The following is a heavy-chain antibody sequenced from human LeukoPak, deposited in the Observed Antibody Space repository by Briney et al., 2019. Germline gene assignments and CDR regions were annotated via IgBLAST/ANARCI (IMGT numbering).Heavy chain of an antibody. Sequence: SEALSLTCTVSGGSISRSSYYWGWIRQSPGKGLEWIGSIYYSGSTYYNPSLKSRVTISVDTSKNQFSLKLSSVTAADTALYYCARGPGTWYYYWGQGTLVTVSS. CDR3: ARGPGTWYYY. CDR1: GGSISRSSYY. V-gene: IGHV4-39*01. D-gene: IGHD6-13*01. CDR2: IYYSGST. J-gene: IGHJ4*02.